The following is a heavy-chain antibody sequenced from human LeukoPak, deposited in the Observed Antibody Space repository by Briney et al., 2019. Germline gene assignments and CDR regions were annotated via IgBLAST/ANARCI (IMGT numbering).Heavy chain of an antibody. CDR2: ISYDGSNK. CDR1: GFTFSSYA. D-gene: IGHD5-18*01. CDR3: ARDGRTAMVGNWFDP. Sequence: GGSLRLSCAASGFTFSSYAMHWVRQAPGKGLEWVAVISYDGSNKYYADSVKGRFTISRDNSKNTLYLQMNSLRAEDTAVYYCARDGRTAMVGNWFDPWGQGTLVTVSS. J-gene: IGHJ5*02. V-gene: IGHV3-30-3*01.